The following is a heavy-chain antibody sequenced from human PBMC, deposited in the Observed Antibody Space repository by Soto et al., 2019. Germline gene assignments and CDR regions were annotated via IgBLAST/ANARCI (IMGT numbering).Heavy chain of an antibody. CDR2: ISSTTNYI. CDR3: ARESEDLTSNFDY. V-gene: IGHV3-21*01. Sequence: TGGSLRLSCAASGFTFTSYSMNWVRQAPGNGLEWVSSISSTTNYIYYADSMKGRFTVSRDNAKNSVYLEMNSLSAEDTALYYCARESEDLTSNFDYWGQGTLVTVSS. J-gene: IGHJ4*02. CDR1: GFTFTSYS.